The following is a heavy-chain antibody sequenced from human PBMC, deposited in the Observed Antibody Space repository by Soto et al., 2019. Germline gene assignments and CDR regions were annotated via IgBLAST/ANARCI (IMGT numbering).Heavy chain of an antibody. Sequence: PSETLSLTCTVPGGSITSSSYYWGWIRQPPGKGLEWIGSVYYSGNTYYNPSLKSRVTISVATSKIQFSLKLTSVPAADTAVYYCARQGSSWPFHFDSWGQGTLVTVSS. CDR3: ARQGSSWPFHFDS. V-gene: IGHV4-39*01. D-gene: IGHD6-13*01. J-gene: IGHJ4*02. CDR1: GGSITSSSYY. CDR2: VYYSGNT.